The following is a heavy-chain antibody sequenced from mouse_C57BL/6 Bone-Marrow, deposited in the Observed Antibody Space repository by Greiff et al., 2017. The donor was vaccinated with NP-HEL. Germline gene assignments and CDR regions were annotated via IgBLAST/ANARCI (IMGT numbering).Heavy chain of an antibody. Sequence: VQVVESGPGLVAPSQSLSITCTVSGFSLTSYGVHWVRQPPGKGLEWLVVIWSDGSTTYNSALKSRLSISKDNSKSQVFLKRNSLQTDDTAMYYCARHTIYGTYAMDYWGQGTSVTVSS. CDR3: ARHTIYGTYAMDY. V-gene: IGHV2-6-1*01. CDR1: GFSLTSYG. CDR2: IWSDGST. J-gene: IGHJ4*01. D-gene: IGHD2-1*01.